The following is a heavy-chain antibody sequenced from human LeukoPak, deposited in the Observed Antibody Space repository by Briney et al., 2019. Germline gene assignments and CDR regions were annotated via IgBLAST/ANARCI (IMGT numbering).Heavy chain of an antibody. D-gene: IGHD1-1*01. Sequence: GGSLRLSCAASGFGFRTYWMTGVRQTPGRGLEWVAYINPDGSEKDYVESVKGRFTVSRDNAENSLSLQMNSLRADDTAVYYCARGHWKMDSWGQGTLVTVSS. CDR2: INPDGSEK. CDR1: GFGFRTYW. CDR3: ARGHWKMDS. V-gene: IGHV3-7*05. J-gene: IGHJ5*01.